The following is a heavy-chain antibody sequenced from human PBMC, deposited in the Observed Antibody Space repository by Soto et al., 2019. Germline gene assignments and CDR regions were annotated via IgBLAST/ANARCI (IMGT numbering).Heavy chain of an antibody. V-gene: IGHV4-31*03. D-gene: IGHD5-12*01. CDR2: IYYSGST. CDR3: ARGVATIDAFDI. CDR1: GGSISSGGYY. J-gene: IGHJ3*02. Sequence: SEILSLPCTVSGGSISSGGYYWSWIRQHPGKGLEWIGYIYYSGSTYYNPSLKSRVTISVDTSKNQFSLKLSSVTAADTAVYYCARGVATIDAFDIWGQGTMVTGSS.